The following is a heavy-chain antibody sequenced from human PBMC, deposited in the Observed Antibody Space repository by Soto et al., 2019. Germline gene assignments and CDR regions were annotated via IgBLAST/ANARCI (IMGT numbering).Heavy chain of an antibody. V-gene: IGHV4-30-4*01. CDR2: IYYSGNT. D-gene: IGHD3-16*01. CDR3: AREGGESSDGLYYFDS. CDR1: GGSTSSDNY. Sequence: QVQLQESGPGLVKPSQTLSLTCTVSGGSTSSDNYWSWIHQPPGKGLEWIGHIYYSGNTDYNPSLKSRLAISIDTSKYQFSLKLSSVSAADTAVYFCAREGGESSDGLYYFDSWGQGSLVTVSS. J-gene: IGHJ4*02.